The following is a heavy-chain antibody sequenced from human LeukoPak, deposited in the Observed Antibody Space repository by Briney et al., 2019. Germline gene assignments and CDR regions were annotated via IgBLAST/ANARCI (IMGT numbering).Heavy chain of an antibody. CDR1: GFDFSTSW. CDR2: ISPDGNER. V-gene: IGHV3-7*01. CDR3: TRDGSGWSVY. J-gene: IGHJ4*02. D-gene: IGHD6-19*01. Sequence: PGGSLRLSCAASGFDFSTSWMGWVRQAPGKGLXWVINISPDGNERYSVDSVKGRFTISRDNAENSLYLQMKGLEVEDTAMYYCTRDGSGWSVYWGQGALVTVSS.